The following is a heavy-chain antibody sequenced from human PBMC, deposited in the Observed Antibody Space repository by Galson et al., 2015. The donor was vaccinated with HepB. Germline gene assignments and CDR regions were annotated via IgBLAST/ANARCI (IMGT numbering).Heavy chain of an antibody. CDR3: TRFHDFWSGYYMCAFDI. D-gene: IGHD3-3*01. Sequence: SLRLSCAASGFTFSSYAMNWVRQAPGKGLEWVGFIRSKAYGGTTEYAASVKGRFTISRDDSKSIAYLQMNSLKTEDTAVYYCTRFHDFWSGYYMCAFDIWGQGTMVTVSS. V-gene: IGHV3-49*04. CDR1: GFTFSSYA. CDR2: IRSKAYGGTT. J-gene: IGHJ3*02.